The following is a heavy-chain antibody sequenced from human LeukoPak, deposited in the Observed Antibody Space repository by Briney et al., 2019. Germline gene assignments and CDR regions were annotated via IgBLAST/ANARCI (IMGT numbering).Heavy chain of an antibody. V-gene: IGHV1-69*13. Sequence: SVKVSCKASGGTFSSYAISWVRQAPGQGLEWMGGIIPIFGTANYAQKFQGRVTITADESTSTAYMELSSLRSEDTAVYYCASPAGGGSYRGSGYYYMDVWGKGTTVTISS. CDR2: IIPIFGTA. CDR3: ASPAGGGSYRGSGYYYMDV. D-gene: IGHD1-26*01. J-gene: IGHJ6*03. CDR1: GGTFSSYA.